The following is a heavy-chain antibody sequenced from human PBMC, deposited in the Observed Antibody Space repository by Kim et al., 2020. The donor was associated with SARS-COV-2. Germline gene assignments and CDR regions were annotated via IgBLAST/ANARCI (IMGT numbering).Heavy chain of an antibody. J-gene: IGHJ3*02. CDR2: ISGSGGST. CDR3: AKDDRAGCSSTSCYAFDI. CDR1: GFTFSSYA. D-gene: IGHD2-2*01. Sequence: GGSLRLSCAASGFTFSSYAMSWVCQAPGKGLEWVSHISGSGGSTYYADSVQGRFTISRDNSKNTLYLQMNSLRAEDTAVYYCAKDDRAGCSSTSCYAFDIWGQGTLVTVSS. V-gene: IGHV3-23*01.